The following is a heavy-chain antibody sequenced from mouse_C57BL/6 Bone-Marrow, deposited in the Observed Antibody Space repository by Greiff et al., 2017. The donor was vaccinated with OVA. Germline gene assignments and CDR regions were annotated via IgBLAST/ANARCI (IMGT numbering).Heavy chain of an antibody. Sequence: QVQLQQPGAELVRPGSSVKLSCKASGYTFTSYWMHWVKQRPIQGLEWIGNIDPSDSETHYNQKFKDKATLTVDKSSSTAYMQLSSLTSEDSAVYYCARYRGHSSGSLDYWGQGTTLTVSS. J-gene: IGHJ2*01. CDR2: IDPSDSET. D-gene: IGHD3-1*01. CDR3: ARYRGHSSGSLDY. CDR1: GYTFTSYW. V-gene: IGHV1-52*01.